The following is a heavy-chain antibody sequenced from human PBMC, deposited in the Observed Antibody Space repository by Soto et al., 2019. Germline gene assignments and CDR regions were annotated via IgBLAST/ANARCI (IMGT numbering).Heavy chain of an antibody. V-gene: IGHV3-30*18. J-gene: IGHJ4*02. D-gene: IGHD6-19*01. CDR3: AKGGRQWLVTSDFNY. CDR2: VSHDGRNT. Sequence: VQLVESGGGVVQPGRSLRLSCAASGFTFSDYAMHWVRQAPGKGLEWVAVVSHDGRNTHYADSVKGRFTISRDSSKNTVTLEMTSLRAEDTAVYYFAKGGRQWLVTSDFNYWGQGALVTVSS. CDR1: GFTFSDYA.